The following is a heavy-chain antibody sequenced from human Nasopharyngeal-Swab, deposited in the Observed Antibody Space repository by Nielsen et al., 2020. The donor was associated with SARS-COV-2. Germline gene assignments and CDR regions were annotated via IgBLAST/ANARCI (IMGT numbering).Heavy chain of an antibody. CDR1: GFTFSDHY. V-gene: IGHV3-72*01. Sequence: GESLKISCAASGFTFSDHYMDWVRQAPGKGLEWVGRIRNKVNSYTTEYAASVKGRFTISRDDSENSLYLQMNSLKAEDTAVYFCATDLSGTKTPYWGQGTLVTVSS. CDR3: ATDLSGTKTPY. CDR2: IRNKVNSYTT. J-gene: IGHJ4*02. D-gene: IGHD1-26*01.